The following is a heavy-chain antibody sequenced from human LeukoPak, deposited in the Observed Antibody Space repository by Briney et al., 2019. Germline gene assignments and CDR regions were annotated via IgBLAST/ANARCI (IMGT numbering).Heavy chain of an antibody. V-gene: IGHV4-59*01. D-gene: IGHD6-6*01. J-gene: IGHJ4*02. Sequence: SETLSLTCTVSGGSISSYYWSWTRQPPGKGLEWIGYIYYSGSTNYNPSLKSRVTISVDTSKNQFSLKLSSVTAADTAVYYCARQLGYFDYWGQGTLVTVSS. CDR2: IYYSGST. CDR3: ARQLGYFDY. CDR1: GGSISSYY.